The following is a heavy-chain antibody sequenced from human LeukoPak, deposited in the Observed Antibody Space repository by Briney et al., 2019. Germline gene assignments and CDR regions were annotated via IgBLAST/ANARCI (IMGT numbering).Heavy chain of an antibody. CDR2: IYHSGST. Sequence: SETLSLTCTVSGYSISSGYYWGWIRQPPGKGLEWIGNIYHSGSTYYDPSLKSRVTISVDTSKTQFSLKLSSVTAADTAVYYCARDRGPGATPTYWGQGTLVTVSS. J-gene: IGHJ4*02. D-gene: IGHD1-26*01. CDR1: GYSISSGYY. CDR3: ARDRGPGATPTY. V-gene: IGHV4-38-2*02.